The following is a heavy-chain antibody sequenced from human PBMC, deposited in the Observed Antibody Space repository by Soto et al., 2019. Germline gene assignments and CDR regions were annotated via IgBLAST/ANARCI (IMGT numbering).Heavy chain of an antibody. J-gene: IGHJ6*02. CDR2: IVVGSGDT. Sequence: QMQLVQSGPEVRKPGTSVKVSCKASGFTFSSSSVQWVRQARGQRLEWIGRIVVGSGDTNYAQKFQERVTITRDMSTTTAYMDLSSLRSEDTAVYYCAAERLLDGMGVWGQGTTVTVSS. CDR3: AAERLLDGMGV. CDR1: GFTFSSSS. V-gene: IGHV1-58*01.